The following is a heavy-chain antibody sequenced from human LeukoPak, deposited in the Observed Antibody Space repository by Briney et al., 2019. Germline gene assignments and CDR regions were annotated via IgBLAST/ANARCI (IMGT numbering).Heavy chain of an antibody. CDR2: ISGSGGST. V-gene: IGHV3-23*01. D-gene: IGHD6-19*01. CDR3: ARRGIAVAGSYGMDV. Sequence: GGSLRLSCAASGFTFSSYAMSWVRQAPGKGLEWVSAISGSGGSTYYADSVKGRFTISRDNSKNKLYLQMNRLRDEHTAVYYCARRGIAVAGSYGMDVWGQGTTVTVSS. J-gene: IGHJ6*02. CDR1: GFTFSSYA.